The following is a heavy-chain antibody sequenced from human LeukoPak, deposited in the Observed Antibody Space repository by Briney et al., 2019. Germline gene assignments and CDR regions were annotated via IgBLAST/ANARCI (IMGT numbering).Heavy chain of an antibody. J-gene: IGHJ6*03. CDR3: ARGAATYYDFWSGYYRDYYYYYMDV. V-gene: IGHV4-34*01. CDR2: INHSGST. D-gene: IGHD3-3*01. CDR1: GGSFSGYY. Sequence: SETLSLTCAVYGGSFSGYYWSWIRQPPGKGLEWIGEINHSGSTNYNPSLKSRVTISVDTSKNQFSLQLSSMTAADTAVYYCARGAATYYDFWSGYYRDYYYYYMDVWGKGTTVTVSS.